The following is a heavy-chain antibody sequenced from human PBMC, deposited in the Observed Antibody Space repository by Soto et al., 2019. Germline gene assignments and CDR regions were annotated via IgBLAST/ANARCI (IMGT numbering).Heavy chain of an antibody. CDR2: ISSSSSTI. V-gene: IGHV3-48*01. CDR1: GFTFSSYS. D-gene: IGHD3-3*01. CDR3: SGDYHFWSGYYSHFDY. J-gene: IGHJ4*02. Sequence: EVQLVESGGGLVQPGGSLRLSCAASGFTFSSYSMNWVRQAPGKGLEWVSYISSSSSTIYYADSVKGRFTISRDNAKNSLYLQMNSLRAEDTAVYYCSGDYHFWSGYYSHFDYWGQGTLVTVSS.